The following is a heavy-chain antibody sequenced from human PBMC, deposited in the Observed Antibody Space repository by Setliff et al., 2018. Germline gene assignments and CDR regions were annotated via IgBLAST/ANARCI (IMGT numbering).Heavy chain of an antibody. D-gene: IGHD2-2*01. CDR2: ISPYNEKT. V-gene: IGHV1-18*01. CDR3: ARDRKEIVVKPPAASLDY. CDR1: GGSFSNHG. J-gene: IGHJ4*02. Sequence: ASVKVSCKASGGSFSNHGFTWVRQAPGQGLEWMGWISPYNEKTNYAEKFQGRVTMTTDTSTTTVYMEVASLRSDGTAVYYCARDRKEIVVKPPAASLDYWGQGTQVTVSS.